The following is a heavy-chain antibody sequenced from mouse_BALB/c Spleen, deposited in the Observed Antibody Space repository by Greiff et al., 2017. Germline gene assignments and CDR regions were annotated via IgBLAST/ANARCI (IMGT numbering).Heavy chain of an antibody. Sequence: EVKLVESGGDLVKPGGSLKLSCAASGFTFSSYGMSWVRQTPDKRLEWVATISSGGSYTYYPDSVKGRFTISRDNAKNTLYLQMSSLKSEDTAMYYCARPDRRYFDVWGAGTTVTVAS. J-gene: IGHJ1*01. D-gene: IGHD2-14*01. CDR1: GFTFSSYG. CDR3: ARPDRRYFDV. CDR2: ISSGGSYT. V-gene: IGHV5-6*01.